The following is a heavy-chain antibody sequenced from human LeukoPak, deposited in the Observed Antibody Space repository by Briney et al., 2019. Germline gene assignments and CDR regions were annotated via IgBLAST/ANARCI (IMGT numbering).Heavy chain of an antibody. CDR3: ARAGYGDSDFDY. CDR2: IYYSGSA. J-gene: IGHJ4*02. V-gene: IGHV4-59*01. CDR1: GGSLSSYY. Sequence: SETLSLTCTVSGGSLSSYYWSWLRQPPGKGLEWIGYIYYSGSASYNPSLKSRVTISVDTSKNQFSLKVRSVTAADTAVYYCARAGYGDSDFDYWGQGTLVTVSS. D-gene: IGHD4-17*01.